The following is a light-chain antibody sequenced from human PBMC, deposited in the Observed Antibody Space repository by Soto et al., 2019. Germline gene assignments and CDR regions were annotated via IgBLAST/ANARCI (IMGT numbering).Light chain of an antibody. CDR2: GAS. CDR1: QSVSSSY. V-gene: IGKV3-20*01. J-gene: IGKJ1*01. CDR3: QQYGSSPPWT. Sequence: EIVLTQSPGTLSLSPGERATLSCRASQSVSSSYLAWYQQKPGQAPRLLIYGASSWATGIPDRFSGSGSGTHFTLTISRLEPEDFAVYYCQQYGSSPPWTFGQGTKVEIK.